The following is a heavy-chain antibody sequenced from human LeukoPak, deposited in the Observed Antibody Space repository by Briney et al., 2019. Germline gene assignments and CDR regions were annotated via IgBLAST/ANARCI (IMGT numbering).Heavy chain of an antibody. CDR1: GFTFSNFG. CDR2: ISGSGGST. V-gene: IGHV3-23*01. D-gene: IGHD3-10*02. CDR3: AELGITMIGGV. J-gene: IGHJ6*04. Sequence: GGSPRLSCAASGFTFSNFGMSWVRQAPGKGLEWVSVISGSGGSTYYADSVKGRFTISRDNSKNTLYLQMNSLRAEDTAVYYCAELGITMIGGVWGKGTTVTISS.